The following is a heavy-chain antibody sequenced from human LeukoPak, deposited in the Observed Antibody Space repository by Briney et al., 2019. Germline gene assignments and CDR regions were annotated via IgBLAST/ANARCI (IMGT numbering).Heavy chain of an antibody. V-gene: IGHV3-23*01. CDR2: VDGGGGGT. Sequence: PGGSLRLSCAASGFTLSSYAMTWVRQAPGRGLEWVSSVDGGGGGTYYADSVKGRFTISRDNAENSLYLQMNSLRAEDTALYYCARKRPNYFDYWGQGTLVTVSS. J-gene: IGHJ4*02. CDR1: GFTLSSYA. CDR3: ARKRPNYFDY.